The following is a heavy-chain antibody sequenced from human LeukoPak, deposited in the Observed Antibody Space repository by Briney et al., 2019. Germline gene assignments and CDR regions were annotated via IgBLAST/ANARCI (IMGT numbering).Heavy chain of an antibody. CDR1: GFTFSSHW. CDR3: AKGGLHNWFDP. Sequence: GGSLRLSCAASGFTFSSHWMHWVRQAPGKGLVWVSRIESDGSSTTYADSVRGRFTISRDNSKNTLYLQMNSLRAEDTAVYYCAKGGLHNWFDPWGQGTLVTVSS. J-gene: IGHJ5*02. D-gene: IGHD4-11*01. V-gene: IGHV3-74*01. CDR2: IESDGSST.